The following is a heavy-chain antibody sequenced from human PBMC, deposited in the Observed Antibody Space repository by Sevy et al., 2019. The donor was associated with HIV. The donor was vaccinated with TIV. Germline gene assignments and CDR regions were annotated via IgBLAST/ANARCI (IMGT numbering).Heavy chain of an antibody. D-gene: IGHD3-16*01. CDR2: IYSGGRT. CDR1: GFTVSSNY. V-gene: IGHV3-53*01. Sequence: GGSLRLSCAASGFTVSSNYMSWVRQAPGKGLEWVSVIYSGGRTYYADSLKGRSTISIDNSKNTLYLQMNSLTAEDTAVYYCARAGGWTYSDYWGQGTLVTVSS. J-gene: IGHJ4*02. CDR3: ARAGGWTYSDY.